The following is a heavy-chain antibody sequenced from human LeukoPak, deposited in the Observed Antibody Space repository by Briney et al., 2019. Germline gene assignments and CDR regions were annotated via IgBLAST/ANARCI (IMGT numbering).Heavy chain of an antibody. CDR1: GLAFSSYT. CDR2: ISSSGGSK. Sequence: PGGSLRLSCAASGLAFSSYTFTWVRQAPGKGLEWVSAISSSGGSKYYADSVKGRFTISRDNSKNTLYLQMNSLRADDTAVYYCAKDCGGYDSPHWLGPWGQGTPVTVSS. J-gene: IGHJ5*02. D-gene: IGHD5-12*01. V-gene: IGHV3-23*01. CDR3: AKDCGGYDSPHWLGP.